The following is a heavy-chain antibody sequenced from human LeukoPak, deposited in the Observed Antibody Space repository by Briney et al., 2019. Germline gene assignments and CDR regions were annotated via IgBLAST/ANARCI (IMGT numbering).Heavy chain of an antibody. J-gene: IGHJ4*02. CDR1: GFTFSSYA. CDR3: AKYYCSGGSCYSPPFDY. CDR2: ISGSGYST. V-gene: IGHV3-23*01. Sequence: GGSLRLSCAASGFTFSSYAMTWVRQAPGKGLEWASSISGSGYSTYSADSVKGRFTISRDNSKNTLYLQMNSLRAEDTAVYYCAKYYCSGGSCYSPPFDYWGQGTLVTVSS. D-gene: IGHD2-15*01.